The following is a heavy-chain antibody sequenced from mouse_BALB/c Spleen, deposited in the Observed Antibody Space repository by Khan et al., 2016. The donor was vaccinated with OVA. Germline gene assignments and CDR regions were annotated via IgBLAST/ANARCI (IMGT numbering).Heavy chain of an antibody. CDR2: IWGDGNT. J-gene: IGHJ4*01. Sequence: QVQLKESGPGLVAPSQSLSITCTVSGFSLTSYGVSWARQPPGKGLEWLGIIWGDGNTNYHSDLRYRLSISKDKSKSQDFLKLHSQQTADTSTYYFSILIYYDYDRCGLYYWGQGTSVTVSS. V-gene: IGHV2-3*01. CDR3: SILIYYDYDRCGLYY. D-gene: IGHD2-4*01. CDR1: GFSLTSYG.